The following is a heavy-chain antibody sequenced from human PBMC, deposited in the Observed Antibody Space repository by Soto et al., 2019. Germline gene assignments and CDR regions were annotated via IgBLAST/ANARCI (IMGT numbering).Heavy chain of an antibody. J-gene: IGHJ4*02. CDR1: GHTFDNYW. D-gene: IGHD5-18*01. Sequence: PGESLKISCMGSGHTFDNYWMGWVRQMPGNGLEWMGIVYPGVADTSYSPSLQGHVTMSVDKPINPSYLQWSSLETSDTAMYLCARLLGYRYGHQELFDYWGQGTPVTVSS. CDR2: VYPGVADT. CDR3: ARLLGYRYGHQELFDY. V-gene: IGHV5-51*01.